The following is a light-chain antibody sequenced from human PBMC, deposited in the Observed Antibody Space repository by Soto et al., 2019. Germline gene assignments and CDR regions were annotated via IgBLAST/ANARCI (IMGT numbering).Light chain of an antibody. CDR3: QTWDAGIQV. Sequence: QSVLTQSPSASASLGASVKLTCTLSSGHSTYAIALHQQRPEKGPRYLMRVNSDGSHSKGDGIPDRFSGSNSGTERYLTIAILQSDDEPDYYCQTWDAGIQVFGGGTKLTVL. J-gene: IGLJ3*02. CDR1: SGHSTYA. V-gene: IGLV4-69*01. CDR2: VNSDGSH.